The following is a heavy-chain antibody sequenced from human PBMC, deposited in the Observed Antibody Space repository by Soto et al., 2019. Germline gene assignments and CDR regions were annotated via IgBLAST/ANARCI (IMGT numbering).Heavy chain of an antibody. V-gene: IGHV6-1*01. CDR1: GDSVSSNSAA. CDR2: TYYRSKWYD. D-gene: IGHD1-26*01. J-gene: IGHJ6*02. Sequence: LSQTLSLTCAISGDSVSSNSAAWSWIRQSPSRGLEWLGRTYYRSKWYDDFAVSVKSRITINPDTFKNQFSLQLSSVTPEDTAVYYCAREPQSGNYFHYYGLDVWGQGTTGTVSS. CDR3: AREPQSGNYFHYYGLDV.